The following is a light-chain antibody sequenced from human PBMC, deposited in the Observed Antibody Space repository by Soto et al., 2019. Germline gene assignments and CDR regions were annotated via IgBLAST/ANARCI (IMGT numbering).Light chain of an antibody. CDR2: GAS. V-gene: IGKV3-20*01. Sequence: EIVLTQSPGTLSLSPGERATLSCRASRSVSSRYLAWYQQKAGRAPRLLISGASSRATGIPDRFSGSGSGTDFTLIISRLEPEDFAMYYCHQYGYSPNTFGQGTKVEIK. J-gene: IGKJ2*01. CDR3: HQYGYSPNT. CDR1: RSVSSRY.